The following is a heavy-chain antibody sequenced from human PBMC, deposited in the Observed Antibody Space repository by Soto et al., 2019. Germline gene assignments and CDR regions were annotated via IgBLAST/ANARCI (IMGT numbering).Heavy chain of an antibody. J-gene: IGHJ6*02. Sequence: QVQVVQSGAEVKKPGSAVTVSCQTSGGTFNTYGISWVRQAPGHVFEWMGETCPTFGITDYSQNSQDRVTISVDEATDTPYMQLSNLGSGDTGRYSCATGTPGTTMGGGGAAEYIYNMNVWGHGTAVTVSS. CDR3: ATGTPGTTMGGGGAAEYIYNMNV. CDR1: GGTFNTYG. D-gene: IGHD5-18*01. CDR2: TCPTFGIT. V-gene: IGHV1-69*01.